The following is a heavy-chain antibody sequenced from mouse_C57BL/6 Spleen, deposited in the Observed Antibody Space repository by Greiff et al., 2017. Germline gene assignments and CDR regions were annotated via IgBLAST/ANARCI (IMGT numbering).Heavy chain of an antibody. CDR1: GFNIKDYY. Sequence: VQLKQSGAELVRPGASVKLSCTASGFNIKDYYMHWVKQRPEQGLEWIGRIDPEDGDTEYAPKFQGKATMTADTSSNTAYLQLSSLTSEDTAVYYCTTFDGDYVLWYFDVWGTGTTVTVSS. J-gene: IGHJ1*03. D-gene: IGHD2-13*01. CDR3: TTFDGDYVLWYFDV. CDR2: IDPEDGDT. V-gene: IGHV14-1*01.